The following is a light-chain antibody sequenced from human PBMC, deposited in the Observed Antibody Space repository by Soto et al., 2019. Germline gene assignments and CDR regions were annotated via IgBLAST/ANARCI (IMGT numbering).Light chain of an antibody. CDR1: SSNIGSNY. CDR3: AAWDDSLSAHVV. V-gene: IGLV1-47*01. CDR2: RNN. J-gene: IGLJ2*01. Sequence: QSVLTQPPSASGTPGHRVTISSSGSSSNIGSNYVYWYQQLPGTAPKLLIYRNNQRPSGVPDRFSGSKSGTSASLAISGLRSEDEADYHCAAWDDSLSAHVVFGGGTKVTVL.